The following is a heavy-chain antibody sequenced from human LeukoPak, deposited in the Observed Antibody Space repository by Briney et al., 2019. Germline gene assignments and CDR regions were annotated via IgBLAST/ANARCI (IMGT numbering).Heavy chain of an antibody. CDR2: ISYDGSNK. Sequence: GGSLRLSCAASGFTFSSYAMHWVRQAPGKGLEWVAVISYDGSNKYYADSVKGRFTISRDNSKNTLYLQMNSLRAEDTAVYYCARAHLGYYDSSGQYYFDYWGQGTLVTVSS. CDR3: ARAHLGYYDSSGQYYFDY. J-gene: IGHJ4*02. D-gene: IGHD3-22*01. CDR1: GFTFSSYA. V-gene: IGHV3-30-3*01.